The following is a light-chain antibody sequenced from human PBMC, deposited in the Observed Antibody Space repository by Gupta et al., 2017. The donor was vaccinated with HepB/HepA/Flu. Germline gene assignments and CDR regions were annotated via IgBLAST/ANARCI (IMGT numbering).Light chain of an antibody. J-gene: IGLJ3*02. CDR1: SSNIGNNY. CDR2: DNN. V-gene: IGLV1-51*01. CDR3: GTWDSSLKGV. Sequence: QSVLTQPPSVSAAPGQKVTISSSGSSSNIGNNYVSWYQQLPGTAPKLLIYDNNKRPSGIPDRFSGSKSGTSATLGITGLQTGDEADYYCGTWDSSLKGVFGGGTKLTVL.